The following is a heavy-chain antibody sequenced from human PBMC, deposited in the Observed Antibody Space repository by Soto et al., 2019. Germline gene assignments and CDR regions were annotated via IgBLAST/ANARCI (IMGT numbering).Heavy chain of an antibody. V-gene: IGHV3-23*01. CDR1: GFIFSSFA. D-gene: IGHD6-6*01. J-gene: IGHJ6*02. CDR2: LSGSGGST. Sequence: LRLSCTASGFIFSSFAMSWVRQAPGKGLEWVSGLSGSGGSTYYADSVKGRFTISRDNSKNTLSLQMSGLRADDSAVYYCAKEGSSVYFYYDMDVWGHGPKVTVSS. CDR3: AKEGSSVYFYYDMDV.